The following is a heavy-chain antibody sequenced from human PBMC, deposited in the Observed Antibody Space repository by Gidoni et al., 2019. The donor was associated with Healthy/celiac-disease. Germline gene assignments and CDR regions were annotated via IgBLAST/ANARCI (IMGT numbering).Heavy chain of an antibody. CDR2: ISGSGGST. CDR1: GFHFSSYA. J-gene: IGHJ4*02. D-gene: IGHD3-10*01. Sequence: EVQLLESGGGLVQPGGSLRLSCAASGFHFSSYAMSWVRQAPGKGLEWVSAISGSGGSTYYADSVKGRFTISRDNSKNTLYLQMNSLRAEDTAVYYCAKTGWFGESTALTVDYWGQGTLVTVSS. V-gene: IGHV3-23*01. CDR3: AKTGWFGESTALTVDY.